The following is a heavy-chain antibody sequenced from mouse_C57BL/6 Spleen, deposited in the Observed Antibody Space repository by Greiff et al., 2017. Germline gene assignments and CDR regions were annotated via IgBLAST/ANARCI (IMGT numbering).Heavy chain of an antibody. CDR1: GFNIKDYY. D-gene: IGHD2-5*01. Sequence: DVKLQESGAELVKPGASVKLSCTASGFNIKDYYMHWVKQRTEQGLEWIGRIDPEDGETKYAPKFQGKATITADTSSNTAYLQLSSLTSEYTAVYYCARSDYSNSYFDDWGQGTTLTVSS. V-gene: IGHV14-2*01. CDR2: IDPEDGET. CDR3: ARSDYSNSYFDD. J-gene: IGHJ2*01.